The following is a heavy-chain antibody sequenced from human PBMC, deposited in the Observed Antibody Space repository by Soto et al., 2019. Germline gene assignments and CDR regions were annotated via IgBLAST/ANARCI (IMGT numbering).Heavy chain of an antibody. J-gene: IGHJ5*02. CDR1: GYSISSGYY. V-gene: IGHV4-38-2*01. CDR2: IYHSGNT. Sequence: SETLSLTCAVSGYSISSGYYWGWIRQPPGKGLEWIGNIYHSGNTYYNPSLKSRVTMSVDTSKNQFSLKVTSVTAADTAVYYCARGAREMATIITWFDPWGQGTMVPVPS. CDR3: ARGAREMATIITWFDP. D-gene: IGHD5-12*01.